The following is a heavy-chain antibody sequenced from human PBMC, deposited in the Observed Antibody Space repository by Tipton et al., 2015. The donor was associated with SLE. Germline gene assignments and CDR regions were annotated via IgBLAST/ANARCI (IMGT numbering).Heavy chain of an antibody. D-gene: IGHD3-3*02. J-gene: IGHJ6*02. CDR3: ARDLASYYGVDV. Sequence: TLSLTCTVSGGSISPYYWSWIRQPPGKGLEWIGYIYYSGSTNYNPSLKSRITISLDTSKNQFSLKLNSVTAADTAVYYCARDLASYYGVDVWGHGTTVTVSS. CDR1: GGSISPYY. CDR2: IYYSGST. V-gene: IGHV4-59*01.